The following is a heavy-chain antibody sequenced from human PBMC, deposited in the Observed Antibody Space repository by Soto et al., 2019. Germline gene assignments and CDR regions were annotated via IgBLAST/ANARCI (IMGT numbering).Heavy chain of an antibody. Sequence: VGSLRLSCAASGFTFSSYGMHWVRQAPGKGLEWVAVISYDGSNKYYADSVKGRFTISRDNSKNTLYLQMSSLRAEDTAVYYCAKSPRQYGSGSPLDYWGQGTLVTVSS. J-gene: IGHJ4*02. V-gene: IGHV3-30*18. CDR3: AKSPRQYGSGSPLDY. CDR2: ISYDGSNK. CDR1: GFTFSSYG. D-gene: IGHD3-10*01.